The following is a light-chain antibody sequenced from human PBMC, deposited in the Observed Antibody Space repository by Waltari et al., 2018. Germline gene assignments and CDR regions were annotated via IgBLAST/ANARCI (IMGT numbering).Light chain of an antibody. CDR1: QGHTTY. CDR3: QQSYVTPRT. J-gene: IGKJ2*01. V-gene: IGKV1-39*01. CDR2: AAS. Sequence: DIQMTQSPSSLSASVGDRVTITCRASQGHTTYLNWDQQKPGKAPKLLIYAASSLQSGVPSIVSGSGSGTDFTLTISSLQPEDFATYCCQQSYVTPRTFGQGTKLDIK.